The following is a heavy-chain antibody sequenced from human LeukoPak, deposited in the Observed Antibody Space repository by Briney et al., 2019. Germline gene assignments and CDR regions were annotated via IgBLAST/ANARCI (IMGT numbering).Heavy chain of an antibody. CDR2: ISAYNGNT. CDR3: ARDKEYQLLVYYYYYGMDV. V-gene: IGHV1-18*01. D-gene: IGHD2-2*01. J-gene: IGHJ6*02. CDR1: GYTFTSYG. Sequence: ASVKVSCKASGYTFTSYGISWVRQAPGQGLEWMGWISAYNGNTNYAQKLQGRVTMTTDTSTSTVYMELSSLRSEDTAVYYCARDKEYQLLVYYYYYGMDVWGQGTTVTVSS.